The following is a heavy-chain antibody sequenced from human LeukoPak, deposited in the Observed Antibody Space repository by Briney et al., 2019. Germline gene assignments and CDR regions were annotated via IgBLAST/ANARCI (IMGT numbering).Heavy chain of an antibody. CDR1: GGSISSYY. V-gene: IGHV4-59*01. Sequence: SETLSLTCTVSGGSISSYYWSWIRQPPRKGLEWIGYIYYSGSTNYNPSLKSRVTISVDTSKNQFSLKLSSVTAADTAVYYCARVQDGYNYYWGQGTLVTVSS. CDR3: ARVQDGYNYY. J-gene: IGHJ4*02. D-gene: IGHD5-24*01. CDR2: IYYSGST.